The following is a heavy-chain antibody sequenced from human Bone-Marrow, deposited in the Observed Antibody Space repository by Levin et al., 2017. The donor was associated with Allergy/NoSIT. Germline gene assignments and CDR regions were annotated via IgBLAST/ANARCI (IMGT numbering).Heavy chain of an antibody. CDR2: IHYNGDE. CDR3: ARNGGNWHDVDYHYGMDI. CDR1: GGPISSFF. J-gene: IGHJ6*02. V-gene: IGHV4-59*01. Sequence: GSLRLSCTVSGGPISSFFWSWVRQPPGKGLEWIGSIHYNGDEDFHPSLKSRLTMSVDRSRRQISLTLSSVTAADTAVYYCARNGGNWHDVDYHYGMDIWGHGTTVIVSS. D-gene: IGHD1-20*01.